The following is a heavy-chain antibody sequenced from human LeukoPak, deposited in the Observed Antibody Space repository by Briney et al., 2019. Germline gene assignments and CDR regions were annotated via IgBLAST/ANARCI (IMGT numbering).Heavy chain of an antibody. CDR2: ISYDGSNK. CDR3: ARDGGCSGGSCYSMHYYYYMDV. Sequence: PGGSLRLSCAASGFTFSSYAMHWVRQAPGKGLEWVAVISYDGSNKYYADSVKGRFTISRDNSKNTLYLQMNSLRAEDTAVYYCARDGGCSGGSCYSMHYYYYMDVWGKGATVTVSS. D-gene: IGHD2-15*01. J-gene: IGHJ6*03. CDR1: GFTFSSYA. V-gene: IGHV3-30*01.